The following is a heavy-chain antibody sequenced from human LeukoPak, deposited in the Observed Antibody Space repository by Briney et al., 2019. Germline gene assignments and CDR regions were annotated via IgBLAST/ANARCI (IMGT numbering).Heavy chain of an antibody. CDR3: VKDGYSSSWYGGVDY. D-gene: IGHD6-13*01. CDR1: GFTFSSYA. Sequence: GGSLRLSCSASGFTFSSYAMHWVRQAPGKGLEYVSAISSNGGSTYYADSVRGRFTISRDNSKNMLYLQMSSLRAEDTAVYYCVKDGYSSSWYGGVDYWGQGTLVTVS. CDR2: ISSNGGST. J-gene: IGHJ4*02. V-gene: IGHV3-64D*06.